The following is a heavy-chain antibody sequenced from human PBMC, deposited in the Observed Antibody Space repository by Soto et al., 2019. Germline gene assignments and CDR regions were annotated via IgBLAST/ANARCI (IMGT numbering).Heavy chain of an antibody. D-gene: IGHD3-22*01. Sequence: EVQLVESGGGLVQPGGSLRLSCAAAGFTFSSYGMSWVRQAPGKGLEWVANIKQDGSEKWYVDSVKGRFTISRDNAKNSLYLQMNSLRAEDTAVYYCARGDYYDSSGPFSDAFDIWGQGTMVTVSS. CDR1: GFTFSSYG. CDR2: IKQDGSEK. V-gene: IGHV3-7*04. J-gene: IGHJ3*02. CDR3: ARGDYYDSSGPFSDAFDI.